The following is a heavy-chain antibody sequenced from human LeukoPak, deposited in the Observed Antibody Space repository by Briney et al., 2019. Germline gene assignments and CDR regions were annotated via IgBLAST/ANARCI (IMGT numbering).Heavy chain of an antibody. CDR3: ANSRVAAAGWRGYYYYGMDV. CDR1: GFTFSSYG. CDR2: ISYDGSNK. J-gene: IGHJ6*02. V-gene: IGHV3-30*18. Sequence: PGRSLRLSCAASGFTFSSYGMHWVRQAPGKGLVWVAVISYDGSNKYYADSVKGRFTISRDNSKNTLYLQMNSLRAEDTAVYYCANSRVAAAGWRGYYYYGMDVWGQGTTVTVSS. D-gene: IGHD6-13*01.